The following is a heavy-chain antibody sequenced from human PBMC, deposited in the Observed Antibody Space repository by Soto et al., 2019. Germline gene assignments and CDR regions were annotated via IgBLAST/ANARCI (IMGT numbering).Heavy chain of an antibody. D-gene: IGHD3-3*01. CDR2: ISYDGSNK. J-gene: IGHJ4*02. V-gene: IGHV3-30-3*01. Sequence: QVQLVESGGGVVQPGRSLRLSCAASGFTFSSYAMHWVRQAPGKGLEWVAVISYDGSNKYYADSVKGRFTISRDNSKNTLYLQMNSLRAEDTAVYYCARGGLYDFWSVSYSDYWGQGTLVTVSS. CDR1: GFTFSSYA. CDR3: ARGGLYDFWSVSYSDY.